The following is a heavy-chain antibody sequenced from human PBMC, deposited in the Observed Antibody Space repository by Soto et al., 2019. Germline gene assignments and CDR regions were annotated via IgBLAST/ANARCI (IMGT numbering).Heavy chain of an antibody. CDR3: ARDLPGYYNWFDP. D-gene: IGHD1-1*01. CDR2: IWYDGSNK. J-gene: IGHJ5*02. Sequence: LRLSCAASGFTFSSYGMHWVRQAPGKGLEWVAVIWYDGSNKYYADSVKGRFTISRDNSKNTLYLQMNSLRAEDTAVYYCARDLPGYYNWFDPWGQGTLVTVSS. CDR1: GFTFSSYG. V-gene: IGHV3-33*01.